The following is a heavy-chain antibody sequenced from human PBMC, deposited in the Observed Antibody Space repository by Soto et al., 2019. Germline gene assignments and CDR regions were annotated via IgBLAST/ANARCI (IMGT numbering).Heavy chain of an antibody. CDR3: AKALIAAAGTGSYFDY. V-gene: IGHV3-15*01. Sequence: VGSLRLSCAASGFTCSNAWMSWVRQAPGKGLEWVGRIKSKTDGGTTDYAAPVKGRFTISRDDSKNTLYLQMNSLRAEDTAVYYCAKALIAAAGTGSYFDYWGQGTLVTVSS. J-gene: IGHJ4*02. CDR2: IKSKTDGGTT. D-gene: IGHD6-13*01. CDR1: GFTCSNAW.